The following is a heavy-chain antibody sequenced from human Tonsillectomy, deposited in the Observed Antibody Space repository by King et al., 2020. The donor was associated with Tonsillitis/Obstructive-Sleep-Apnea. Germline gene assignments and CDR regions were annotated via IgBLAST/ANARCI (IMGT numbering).Heavy chain of an antibody. CDR1: GGTFSSYA. D-gene: IGHD3-10*01. CDR2: IIPIFGTA. J-gene: IGHJ4*02. CDR3: ARVPITMVRGALDY. Sequence: QLVQSGAEVKKPGSSVKVSCKASGGTFSSYAISWVRQAPGQGLEWVGVIIPIFGTANYAHKFQGRVTITADETTSTAYMGLSSLRSEDTAVYYCARVPITMVRGALDYWGQGTLVTVSS. V-gene: IGHV1-69*01.